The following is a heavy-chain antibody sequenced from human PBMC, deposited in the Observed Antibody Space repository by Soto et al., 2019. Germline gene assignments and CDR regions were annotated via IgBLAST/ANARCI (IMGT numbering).Heavy chain of an antibody. Sequence: HPGGSLRLSCAASGFTFSTYGMQCVRPAPGKGLEWVAVISYDGYLKYYVDAVKGRFTVARDNSKNTLFLEMNSLRVEDTAVYFCAKDFKVSGSHYGTLNYYYGMDVWGQGTTVIVCS. D-gene: IGHD3-10*01. CDR3: AKDFKVSGSHYGTLNYYYGMDV. CDR2: ISYDGYLK. J-gene: IGHJ6*02. V-gene: IGHV3-30*18. CDR1: GFTFSTYG.